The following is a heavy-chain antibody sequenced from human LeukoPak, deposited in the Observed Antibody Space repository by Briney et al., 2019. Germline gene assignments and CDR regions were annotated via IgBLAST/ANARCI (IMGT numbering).Heavy chain of an antibody. V-gene: IGHV1-2*06. CDR3: AREGIAAAGVDY. Sequence: ASVKVSCKASGYTFTGYYMHWVRQAPGQGLEWMGRINPNSGGTNYAQKFQGRVTMTRDTSISTAYMELGRLRSDDTAVYYCAREGIAAAGVDYWGQGTLVTVSS. CDR2: INPNSGGT. J-gene: IGHJ4*02. CDR1: GYTFTGYY. D-gene: IGHD6-13*01.